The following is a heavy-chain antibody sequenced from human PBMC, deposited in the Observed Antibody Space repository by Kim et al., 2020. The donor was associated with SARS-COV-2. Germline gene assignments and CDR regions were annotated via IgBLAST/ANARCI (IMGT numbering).Heavy chain of an antibody. CDR1: GFTFNNYG. J-gene: IGHJ6*03. V-gene: IGHV3-33*01. CDR2: IWNDGSHQ. Sequence: GGSLRLSCATSGFTFNNYGMHWVRQAPGKGLEWVAAIWNDGSHQYYADSVKGRFTISRDNSRNTLWLQMNSLIADDTAVYFCARSPLRSTSTTSYYMDVWGKGTTVTLSS. CDR3: ARSPLRSTSTTSYYMDV. D-gene: IGHD2-2*01.